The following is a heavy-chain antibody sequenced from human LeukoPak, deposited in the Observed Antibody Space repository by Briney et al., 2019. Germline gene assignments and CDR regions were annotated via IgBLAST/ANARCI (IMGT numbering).Heavy chain of an antibody. CDR2: ISYDGSNK. J-gene: IGHJ4*02. V-gene: IGHV3-30*04. CDR1: GFTFSSYA. D-gene: IGHD6-6*01. CDR3: ARGRYSSSSAGLFDY. Sequence: GGSLRLSCAASGFTFSSYAMHWVRQAPGKGLEWVAVISYDGSNKYYADSVKGRFTISRDNSKNTLYLQMNSLRAEDTAVYYCARGRYSSSSAGLFDYWGQGTLVTVSS.